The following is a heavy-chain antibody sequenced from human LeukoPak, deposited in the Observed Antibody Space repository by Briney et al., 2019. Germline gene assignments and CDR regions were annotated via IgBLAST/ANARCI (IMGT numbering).Heavy chain of an antibody. J-gene: IGHJ4*02. CDR3: ARQIGRGLWAFDY. CDR1: SGSITIADYW. V-gene: IGHV4-39*01. CDR2: IYYSGST. D-gene: IGHD2-21*01. Sequence: SETLSLTCTVSSGSITIADYWWAWIRQPPGKGLEWTASIYYSGSTHYNPALKSRVYISVDTSKSQFSLKLSSVTAADTAVYYCARQIGRGLWAFDYWGQGTPVTVSS.